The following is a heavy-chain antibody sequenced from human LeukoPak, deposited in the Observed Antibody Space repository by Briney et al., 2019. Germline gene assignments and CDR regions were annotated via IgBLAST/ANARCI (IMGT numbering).Heavy chain of an antibody. D-gene: IGHD6-13*01. CDR2: ISWNSGSI. CDR3: AKERQLAQYYFDY. V-gene: IGHV3-9*01. CDR1: GFTFDDYA. J-gene: IGHJ4*02. Sequence: GRSLRLSCAAFGFTFDDYAMHWVRQAPGKGLEWVSGISWNSGSIGYADSVKGRFTISRDNAKNSLYLQMNSLRAEDTAVYYCAKERQLAQYYFDYWGQGTLVTVSS.